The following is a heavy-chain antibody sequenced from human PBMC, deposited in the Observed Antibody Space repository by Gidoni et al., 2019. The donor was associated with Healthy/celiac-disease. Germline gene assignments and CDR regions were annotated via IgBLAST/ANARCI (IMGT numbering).Heavy chain of an antibody. J-gene: IGHJ6*02. CDR2: SSISSSYK. V-gene: IGHV3-21*01. CDR3: ARDSGSYPYYYYGMDV. D-gene: IGHD1-26*01. CDR1: GFTFSSYS. Sequence: QLVASGRGLVKPGGSLRLSCAASGFTFSSYSMNWVRQGPGKGLEWVSSSSISSSYKYYADSVKGRFTISRDNAKNSRDLQMNSRRAEDTAVYYCARDSGSYPYYYYGMDVGGQGTTVTVSS.